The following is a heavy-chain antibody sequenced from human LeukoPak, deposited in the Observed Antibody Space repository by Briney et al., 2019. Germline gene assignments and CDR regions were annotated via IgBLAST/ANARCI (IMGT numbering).Heavy chain of an antibody. J-gene: IGHJ3*02. D-gene: IGHD3-3*01. CDR1: GFTFSSYA. V-gene: IGHV3-30-3*01. CDR3: ARDRKYYDFWSGYPFDAFDI. CDR2: ISYDGSNK. Sequence: PGGSLRLYCAASGFTFSSYAMHWVRQAPGKGLEWVAVISYDGSNKYYADSVKGRFTISRDNSKNTLYLQMNSLRAEDTAVYYCARDRKYYDFWSGYPFDAFDIWGQGTMVTVSS.